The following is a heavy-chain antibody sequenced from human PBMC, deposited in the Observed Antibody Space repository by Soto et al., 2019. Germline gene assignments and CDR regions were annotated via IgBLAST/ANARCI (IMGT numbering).Heavy chain of an antibody. V-gene: IGHV1-3*01. Sequence: VHLVQSGAEVKKPGASVKVSCKTSGYSFTSYAIHWVRQAPGQRLEWMGWINVGNGKSRYSQMFQGRVTITRGTSATTAYMELSSLRFEDTAVYYCARAGYSSTWDSYFDHWDQGTLVTVSS. CDR2: INVGNGKS. CDR1: GYSFTSYA. CDR3: ARAGYSSTWDSYFDH. D-gene: IGHD6-13*01. J-gene: IGHJ4*02.